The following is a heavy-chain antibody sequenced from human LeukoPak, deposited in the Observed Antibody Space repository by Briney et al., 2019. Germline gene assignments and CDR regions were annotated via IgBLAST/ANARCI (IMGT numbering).Heavy chain of an antibody. J-gene: IGHJ4*02. CDR1: GYTFTSYG. D-gene: IGHD3-10*01. V-gene: IGHV1-18*01. Sequence: GASVKVSRKASGYTFTSYGISWVRQAPGQGLEWMGWISAYNGNTNYAQKLQGRVTMTTDTSTSTAYMELRGLRSDDTAVYYCARVAFGEYDSDYGGQGTLVTVSS. CDR2: ISAYNGNT. CDR3: ARVAFGEYDSDY.